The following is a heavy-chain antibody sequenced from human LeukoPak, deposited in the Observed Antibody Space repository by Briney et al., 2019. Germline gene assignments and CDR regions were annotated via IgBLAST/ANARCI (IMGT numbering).Heavy chain of an antibody. V-gene: IGHV3-23*01. D-gene: IGHD4-17*01. CDR2: IINNGRTT. CDR3: AKDIHGDYGGLDY. CDR1: GFTFSTYA. J-gene: IGHJ4*02. Sequence: GGSLRLSCAASGFTFSTYAMNWVRQAPGKGLEWVSTIINNGRTTSYADSVKGRFTIARDNSKKTVYLQMSSLTAEDTAVYYCAKDIHGDYGGLDYWGQGPLVPVSS.